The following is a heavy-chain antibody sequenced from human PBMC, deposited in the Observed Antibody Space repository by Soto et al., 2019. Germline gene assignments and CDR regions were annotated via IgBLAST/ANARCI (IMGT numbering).Heavy chain of an antibody. CDR1: GFTFSSYA. CDR3: AKGADYDILTGYYNTLIDY. D-gene: IGHD3-9*01. V-gene: IGHV3-23*01. J-gene: IGHJ4*02. CDR2: ISGSGGST. Sequence: GGSLRLSCAASGFTFSSYAMSWVRQAPGKGLEWVSAISGSGGSTYYADSVKGRFTISRDNSKNTLYLQMNSLRAEDTAVYYCAKGADYDILTGYYNTLIDYSGQGTLVTVST.